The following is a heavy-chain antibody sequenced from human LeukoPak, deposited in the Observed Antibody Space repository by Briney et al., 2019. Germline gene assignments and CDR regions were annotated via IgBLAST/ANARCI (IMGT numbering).Heavy chain of an antibody. CDR3: ARDRPPRYCSSTSCYDYYYYMDV. D-gene: IGHD2-2*01. J-gene: IGHJ6*03. CDR2: IYHSGST. V-gene: IGHV4-38-2*02. Sequence: SSETLSLTCTVSGYSISSGYYWGWIRQPPGKGLEWIGSIYHSGSTYYNPSLKSRVTISVDTSKNQFSLKLSSVTAADTAVYYCARDRPPRYCSSTSCYDYYYYMDVWGKGTTVTVSS. CDR1: GYSISSGYY.